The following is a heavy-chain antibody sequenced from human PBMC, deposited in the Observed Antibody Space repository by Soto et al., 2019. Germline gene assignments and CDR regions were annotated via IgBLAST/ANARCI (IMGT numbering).Heavy chain of an antibody. CDR3: ARLYSSSSDYYFDY. Sequence: PSETLSLTCAVYGGSFSGYYWSWIRQPPGKGLEWIVNIYHSGSTNYNPSLKSRVTLSEDTSKNQFSLKLSSVTAADTAVYYCARLYSSSSDYYFDYWGQGTLVTVSS. CDR2: IYHSGST. J-gene: IGHJ4*02. CDR1: GGSFSGYY. V-gene: IGHV4-59*01. D-gene: IGHD6-6*01.